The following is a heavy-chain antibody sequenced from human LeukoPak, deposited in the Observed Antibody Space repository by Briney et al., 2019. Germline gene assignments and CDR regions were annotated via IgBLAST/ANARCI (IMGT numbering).Heavy chain of an antibody. J-gene: IGHJ3*02. CDR2: IYHSGST. CDR3: ARAKDIVVVPAAPNAFDI. CDR1: GGSISSGGYY. Sequence: SETLSLTCTVSGGSISSGGYYWSWIRQPPGKGLEWIGYIYHSGSTYYNPSLKSRVTISVDRSKNQFSLKLSSVTAADTAVYYCARAKDIVVVPAAPNAFDIWGQGTMVTVSS. V-gene: IGHV4-30-2*01. D-gene: IGHD2-2*01.